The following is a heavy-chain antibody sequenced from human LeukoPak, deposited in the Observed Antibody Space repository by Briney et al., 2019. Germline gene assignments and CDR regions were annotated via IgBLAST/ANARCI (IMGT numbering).Heavy chain of an antibody. CDR1: GFTVSSNY. D-gene: IGHD3-22*01. CDR3: AGAKTPNPHNYYDSSGYYYPGY. CDR2: IYSGGST. Sequence: GGSLRLSCAASGFTVSSNYMSWVRQAPGKWLEWVSVIYSGGSTYYADSVKGRFTISRDNSKSTLYLQMNSLRAEDTAVYYCAGAKTPNPHNYYDSSGYYYPGYSGQGTLVTVSS. J-gene: IGHJ4*02. V-gene: IGHV3-66*02.